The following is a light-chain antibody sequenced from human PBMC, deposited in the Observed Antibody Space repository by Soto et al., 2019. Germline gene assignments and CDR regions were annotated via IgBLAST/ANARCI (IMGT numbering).Light chain of an antibody. CDR2: GAS. J-gene: IGKJ2*01. Sequence: IVLTQSPGTLSLSPGERATLSCGASQSVTNNFLAWYQQKPGQAPRLLIYGASSRATGVPDRFSGSGSGTDFTLTISRLEPGDFAVYYCQQYGSSQYTFGQGTKLEIK. CDR1: QSVTNNF. CDR3: QQYGSSQYT. V-gene: IGKV3-20*01.